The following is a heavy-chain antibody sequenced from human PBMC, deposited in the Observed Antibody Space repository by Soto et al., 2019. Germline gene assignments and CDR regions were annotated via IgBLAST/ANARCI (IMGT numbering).Heavy chain of an antibody. J-gene: IGHJ4*02. CDR1: AGTFNNYA. CDR3: ARERRDSYKTMIFDY. CDR2: IIPVFGTS. V-gene: IGHV1-69*01. Sequence: QVQLVQSGAEVKRPGSSVKVSCKAPAGTFNNYAITWVRQAPGQGLEWMGAIIPVFGTSNIAQNFRGRLTLTAVDSADTAYMELSSLTPDDTAVYYCARERRDSYKTMIFDYWGQVTLVTVSS. D-gene: IGHD1-1*01.